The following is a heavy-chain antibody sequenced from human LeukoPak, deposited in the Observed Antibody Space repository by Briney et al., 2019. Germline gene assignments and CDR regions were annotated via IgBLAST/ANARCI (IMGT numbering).Heavy chain of an antibody. CDR2: MSTDGSLQ. D-gene: IGHD6-19*01. Sequence: RGSPRLSCVASGFAFSNYAIHWVRRPPGKGLEWVAVMSTDGSLQYYANSVKGRFTISRDNYKSTLFLQMNSLSAADTAVYYCGRQVAPGQWLVNLWGQGTLVTVSS. J-gene: IGHJ5*02. CDR3: GRQVAPGQWLVNL. V-gene: IGHV3-30*17. CDR1: GFAFSNYA.